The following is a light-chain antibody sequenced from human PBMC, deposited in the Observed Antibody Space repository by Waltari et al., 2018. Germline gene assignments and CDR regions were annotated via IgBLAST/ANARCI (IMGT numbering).Light chain of an antibody. CDR1: SSDVGGYNY. Sequence: QSALAQPASVSGSPGQSITISCTGTSSDVGGYNYVSWYQHNPDKAPRLLVYDVNTRPSGVSDRFSGSKSVNTASLTISGLQAEDEADYFCSSYTSSRTVVFGGGTKLTVL. CDR2: DVN. CDR3: SSYTSSRTVV. V-gene: IGLV2-14*03. J-gene: IGLJ3*02.